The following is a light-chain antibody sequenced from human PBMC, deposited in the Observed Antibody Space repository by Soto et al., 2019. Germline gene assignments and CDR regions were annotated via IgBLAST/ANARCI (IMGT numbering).Light chain of an antibody. Sequence: EIVLTQSPGTLSLSPGERATLSCRASQSVSSNYLAWYQQKPGQAPRLLIYGVSSRATGIPDRFSGSGSGTDFTLTISRLEPEDFVVYYCQQYGTSSITFGQGTRLEIK. V-gene: IGKV3-20*01. CDR2: GVS. CDR3: QQYGTSSIT. CDR1: QSVSSNY. J-gene: IGKJ5*01.